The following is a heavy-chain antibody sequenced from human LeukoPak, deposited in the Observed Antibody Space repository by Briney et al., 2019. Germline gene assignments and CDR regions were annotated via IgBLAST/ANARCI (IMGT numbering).Heavy chain of an antibody. CDR3: ANTAKWEVSNWAFDI. D-gene: IGHD1-26*01. V-gene: IGHV4-59*01. Sequence: SETLSLTCTVSGGSISNFYWSWIRQPPGKGLEWIGYIYYSGSTNYNPSLKSRVTISVDTSKNQFSLKQSSVTAADTAVYYCANTAKWEVSNWAFDIWGQGTMVTVSS. CDR2: IYYSGST. J-gene: IGHJ3*02. CDR1: GGSISNFY.